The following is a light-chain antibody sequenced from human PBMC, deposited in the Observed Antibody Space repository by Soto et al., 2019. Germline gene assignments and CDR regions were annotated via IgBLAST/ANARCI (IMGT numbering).Light chain of an antibody. V-gene: IGKV1-6*01. CDR1: QGTTND. J-gene: IGKJ2*01. CDR2: AAC. Sequence: ASQMTQSPSSLSASVGDRVTITCLSSQGTTNDLGWNQQKPGKAPKLLIYAACSLQSGVPSTFSGSRSGTAFTLTIGSLEAEDFATYYCLQDYNFPYTFGQGTKLEIK. CDR3: LQDYNFPYT.